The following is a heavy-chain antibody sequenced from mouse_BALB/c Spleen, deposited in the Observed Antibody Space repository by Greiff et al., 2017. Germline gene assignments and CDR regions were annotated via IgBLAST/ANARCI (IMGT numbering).Heavy chain of an antibody. Sequence: DVKLVESGGGLVKPGGSLKLSCAASGFTFSSYAMSWVRQTPEKRLEWVASISSGGSTYYPDSVKGRFTISRDNARNILYLQMSSLRSEDTAMYYCARGGGSLDYWGQGTTLTVSS. J-gene: IGHJ2*01. D-gene: IGHD1-1*01. CDR3: ARGGGSLDY. V-gene: IGHV5-6-5*01. CDR2: ISSGGST. CDR1: GFTFSSYA.